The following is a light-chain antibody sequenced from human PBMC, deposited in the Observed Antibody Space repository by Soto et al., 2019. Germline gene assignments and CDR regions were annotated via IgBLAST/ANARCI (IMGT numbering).Light chain of an antibody. CDR1: QSVNSDY. CDR3: QQCDSAPRT. Sequence: EIVLTQSPGTLSLSPGERATLSCRASQSVNSDYLAWYQQKPGQGPRAGMYGASSRATGIPDRFSGSGSGTDFTLTISRLEHDDFAVYYCQQCDSAPRTFGQGTKVEIK. CDR2: GAS. J-gene: IGKJ1*01. V-gene: IGKV3-20*01.